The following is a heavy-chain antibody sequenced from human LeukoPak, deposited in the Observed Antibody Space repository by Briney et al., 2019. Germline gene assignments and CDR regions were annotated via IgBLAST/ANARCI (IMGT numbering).Heavy chain of an antibody. V-gene: IGHV4-30-4*08. CDR2: IYYSGST. Sequence: SQTQSLTCTVSGGSISSGDYYWSWIRQPRGKGLEWIGYIYYSGSTYYNPSLKGRVTISVDTSKNQFSLKLSSVTAADTAVYYCASGYSYGYGSDYFDYWGQGTLVTVSS. J-gene: IGHJ4*02. CDR1: GGSISSGDYY. CDR3: ASGYSYGYGSDYFDY. D-gene: IGHD5-18*01.